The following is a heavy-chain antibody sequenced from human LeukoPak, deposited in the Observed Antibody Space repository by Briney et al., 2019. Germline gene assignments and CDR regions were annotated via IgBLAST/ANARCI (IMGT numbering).Heavy chain of an antibody. CDR3: ARTHLTYSYGPFGY. Sequence: GGSLRLSCAASGFTVSSNYMSWVRQAPGKGLEWVAVISYDGSNKYYADTVKGRFTISRDNSKNTLYLQMNSLRAEDTAVYYCARTHLTYSYGPFGYWGQGTLVTVSS. J-gene: IGHJ4*02. V-gene: IGHV3-30-3*01. CDR1: GFTVSSNY. D-gene: IGHD5-18*01. CDR2: ISYDGSNK.